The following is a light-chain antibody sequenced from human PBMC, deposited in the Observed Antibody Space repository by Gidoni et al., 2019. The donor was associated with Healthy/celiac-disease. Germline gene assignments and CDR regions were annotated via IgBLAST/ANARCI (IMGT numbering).Light chain of an antibody. CDR3: QQYNNWPFT. V-gene: IGKV3-15*01. J-gene: IGKJ1*01. CDR1: QSVSSN. CDR2: GAS. Sequence: EIVMTQSPATLSVSPGERATLSCRASQSVSSNLAWYQQKPGQAPRLLIYGASTRATGIPARFSGSGSGTEFTLTISSLHSEDFAVYYCQQYNNWPFTFGQGTKVEIK.